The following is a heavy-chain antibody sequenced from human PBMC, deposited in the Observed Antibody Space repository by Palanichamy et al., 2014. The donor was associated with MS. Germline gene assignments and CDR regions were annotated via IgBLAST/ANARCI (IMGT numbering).Heavy chain of an antibody. J-gene: IGHJ4*02. CDR3: AGFRAGGF. CDR2: SLTVGSP. Sequence: QVHLQESGPGLVKPSETLSLTCLVSGGSSTFITGVGSGSPPGRDWSGLAMSLTVGSPATTPPSRGRVTISLDTSKKQFSLNLHSVTAADTAVYYCAGFRAGGFWGQGTLVTVSS. V-gene: IGHV4-59*01. D-gene: IGHD3-10*01. CDR1: GGSSTFIT.